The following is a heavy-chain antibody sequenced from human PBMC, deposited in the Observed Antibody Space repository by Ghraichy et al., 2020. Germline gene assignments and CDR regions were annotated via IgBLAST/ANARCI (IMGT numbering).Heavy chain of an antibody. Sequence: GGSLRLSCAASAFTFSSYAMNWVRQAPGKGLEWASSISNVGGVTYYADSVQGRFTISRDNSKNTLDLQLNSLRAEDTAVYYCAKGTRSSAGYYFDYWGQGTLVTVSS. D-gene: IGHD6-25*01. CDR1: AFTFSSYA. J-gene: IGHJ4*02. CDR3: AKGTRSSAGYYFDY. CDR2: ISNVGGVT. V-gene: IGHV3-23*01.